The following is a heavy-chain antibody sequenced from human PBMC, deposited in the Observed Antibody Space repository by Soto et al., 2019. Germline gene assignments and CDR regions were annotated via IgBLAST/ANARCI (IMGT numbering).Heavy chain of an antibody. J-gene: IGHJ4*02. D-gene: IGHD3-10*01. Sequence: PSETLSLTCTVSGGSISSYYWSWIRQPPGKGLEWIGYIYYSGSTNYNPSLKSRVTISVDTSKNLFSLKLSSVTAADTAVYYCARTPMVRGVVDYFDYWGQGTLVT. CDR1: GGSISSYY. CDR2: IYYSGST. CDR3: ARTPMVRGVVDYFDY. V-gene: IGHV4-59*12.